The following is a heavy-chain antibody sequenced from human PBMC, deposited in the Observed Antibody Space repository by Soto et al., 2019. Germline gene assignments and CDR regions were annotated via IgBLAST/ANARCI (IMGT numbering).Heavy chain of an antibody. V-gene: IGHV4-34*01. Sequence: PSETLSLTCAVYGGSFSGYYWSWIRQPPGKGLEWIGEINHSGSTNYNPYLKGRVTISVDTSKNQFSLKLSSVTAADTAVYYCARNVNRDRSSWLDYWGQGTLVT. J-gene: IGHJ4*02. D-gene: IGHD6-13*01. CDR3: ARNVNRDRSSWLDY. CDR2: INHSGST. CDR1: GGSFSGYY.